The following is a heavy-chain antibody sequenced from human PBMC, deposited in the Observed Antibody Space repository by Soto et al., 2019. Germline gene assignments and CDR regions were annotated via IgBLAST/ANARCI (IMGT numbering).Heavy chain of an antibody. J-gene: IGHJ4*02. V-gene: IGHV4-31*03. CDR2: IYYSGST. CDR1: GGSISSGGYY. CDR3: ARDSPSSGYRYYFDY. D-gene: IGHD3-22*01. Sequence: QVQLQESGPGLVKPSQTLSLTCTVSGGSISSGGYYWSWIRQHPGKGLEWIGYIYYSGSTYYNPSLSGGVTFSVDTSKNQFSLKLSSVTAADTAVYYCARDSPSSGYRYYFDYWGEGSLVTVSS.